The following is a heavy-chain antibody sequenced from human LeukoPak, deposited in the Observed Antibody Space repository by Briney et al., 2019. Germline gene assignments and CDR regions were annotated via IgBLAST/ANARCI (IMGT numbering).Heavy chain of an antibody. V-gene: IGHV3-9*03. D-gene: IGHD6-13*01. CDR3: AKDLYSSSWYYFDY. CDR2: ISWNSGSI. J-gene: IGHJ4*02. CDR1: GFTFDDYA. Sequence: GGSLRLACAASGFTFDDYAMHWVRQAPGKGLEWVSGISWNSGSIGYADSVKGRFTISRDNAKNSLYLQMNSLRAEDMALYYCAKDLYSSSWYYFDYWGQGTLVTVSS.